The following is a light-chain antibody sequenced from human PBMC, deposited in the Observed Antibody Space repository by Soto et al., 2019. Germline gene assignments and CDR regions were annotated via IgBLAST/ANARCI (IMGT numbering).Light chain of an antibody. V-gene: IGKV1-17*01. Sequence: DIQMTQSPSSLSASVGDRVTITCRASQGIRYDLGWYQQKPGNAPKRLIYAASTLQSGVPSRFRGSGSGTEFPLTIRSLQPEDFATYYCLQHNSYPLTFGGGTKVDIK. CDR1: QGIRYD. CDR2: AAS. CDR3: LQHNSYPLT. J-gene: IGKJ4*01.